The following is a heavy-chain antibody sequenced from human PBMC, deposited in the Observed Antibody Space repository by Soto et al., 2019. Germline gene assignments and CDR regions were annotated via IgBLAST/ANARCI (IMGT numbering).Heavy chain of an antibody. CDR3: VRQGIGVLHGLVDV. Sequence: LETQRLRCTVSGVYIISYDGLWIRQPPGKGLEWIGYIYYSGSTNYNPSLKSRVAISADTSMKQFSLRLSSVTAADTAVYYCVRQGIGVLHGLVDVWGQGTTVIVSS. D-gene: IGHD3-10*01. CDR1: GVYIISYD. J-gene: IGHJ6*02. V-gene: IGHV4-59*08. CDR2: IYYSGST.